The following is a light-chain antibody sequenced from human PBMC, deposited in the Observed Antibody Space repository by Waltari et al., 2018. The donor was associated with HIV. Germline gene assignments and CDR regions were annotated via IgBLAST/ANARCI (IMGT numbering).Light chain of an antibody. J-gene: IGLJ1*01. V-gene: IGLV2-23*02. CDR1: SSDVGSYNL. Sequence: QSALTQPASVSGSPGQSITIPCTGTSSDVGSYNLVSWYHHHPGKAPRLMIVEVTKRPSGVSNRFAGSKSGNTASLTISGLQADDEADYYCCSYAGSSAFVFGTGTKVTVL. CDR2: EVT. CDR3: CSYAGSSAFV.